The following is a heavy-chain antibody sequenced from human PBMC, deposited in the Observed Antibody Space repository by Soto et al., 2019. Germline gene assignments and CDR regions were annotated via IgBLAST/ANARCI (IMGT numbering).Heavy chain of an antibody. D-gene: IGHD6-19*01. CDR1: GYTFTSYA. J-gene: IGHJ3*02. Sequence: QVQLVQSGAEVKKPGASVKVSCKASGYTFTSYAMHWVRQAPGQRLEWMGWINAGNGNTKYSQKFQGRVTITRATSASTAYMELSSLRSEDTAVYYCARVSPRLVTTFDIWGQGTMVTVSS. CDR2: INAGNGNT. CDR3: ARVSPRLVTTFDI. V-gene: IGHV1-3*01.